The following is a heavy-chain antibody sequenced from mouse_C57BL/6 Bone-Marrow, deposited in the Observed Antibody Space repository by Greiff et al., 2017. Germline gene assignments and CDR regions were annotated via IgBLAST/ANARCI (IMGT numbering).Heavy chain of an antibody. CDR2: IWSGGRT. J-gene: IGHJ3*01. Sequence: QVQLKQSGPGLLLPSQRLSITCTVSGFSLTSYGVHWVRQSPGKGLEWLGVIWSGGRTDYNAAFISSLSISQDNSKSQGFFKMNSLQADDTSIYYCSRKVGSMVPWFAYWGQGTLDTVST. V-gene: IGHV2-2*01. CDR1: GFSLTSYG. D-gene: IGHD1-1*02. CDR3: SRKVGSMVPWFAY.